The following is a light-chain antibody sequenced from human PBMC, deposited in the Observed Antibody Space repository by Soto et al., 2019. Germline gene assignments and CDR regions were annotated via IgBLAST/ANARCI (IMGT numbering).Light chain of an antibody. Sequence: DIVLTQSPGTLSLSPGERATLSCRASQNVSSSYLAWYQQKPGQAPRLLIYGASSRATGIPDRFSGSGSGTDFTLTISRLEPEDLALYYCQQYGSSPLTFGPGTKVDIK. CDR2: GAS. V-gene: IGKV3-20*01. CDR1: QNVSSSY. CDR3: QQYGSSPLT. J-gene: IGKJ3*01.